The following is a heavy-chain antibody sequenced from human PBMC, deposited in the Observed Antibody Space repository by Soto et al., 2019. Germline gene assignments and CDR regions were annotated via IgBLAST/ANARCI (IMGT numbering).Heavy chain of an antibody. J-gene: IGHJ4*02. D-gene: IGHD2-2*01. CDR3: TKGITVVVPDAFDS. V-gene: IGHV3-23*01. Sequence: GGSLRLSCAASGFTFDNYAMTWVRRAPGEGLEWVSGISGAGLATYSADSVKGRFTISRDNSKSTLYLQMNSLRAEDTAVYYCTKGITVVVPDAFDSWGQGTLVTVSS. CDR2: ISGAGLAT. CDR1: GFTFDNYA.